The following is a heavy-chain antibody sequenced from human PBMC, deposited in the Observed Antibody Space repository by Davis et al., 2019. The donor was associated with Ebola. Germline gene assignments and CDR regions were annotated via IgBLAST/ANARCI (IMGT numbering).Heavy chain of an antibody. V-gene: IGHV3-9*01. D-gene: IGHD6-25*01. Sequence: PGGSLRLSCAASGFTFDDYAMHWVRQAPGKGLEWVSGISWNSGSIGYADSAKGRFTISRDNAKNSLYLQMNSLRAEDTALYYCAKDTDPISSGPVDYWGQGTLVTVSS. CDR1: GFTFDDYA. CDR2: ISWNSGSI. J-gene: IGHJ4*02. CDR3: AKDTDPISSGPVDY.